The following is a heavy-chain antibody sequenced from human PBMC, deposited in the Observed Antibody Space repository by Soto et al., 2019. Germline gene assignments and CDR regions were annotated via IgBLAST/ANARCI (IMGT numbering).Heavy chain of an antibody. CDR3: ASVRYFDWLWLDY. CDR1: GGSISSGDYY. CDR2: IYYSGST. D-gene: IGHD3-9*01. V-gene: IGHV4-61*08. J-gene: IGHJ4*02. Sequence: PSETLSLTCTVSGGSISSGDYYWSWIRQPPGKGLEWIGYIYYSGSTNYNPSLKSRVTISVDTSKNQFSLKLSSVTAADTAVYYCASVRYFDWLWLDYWGQGTLVTVSS.